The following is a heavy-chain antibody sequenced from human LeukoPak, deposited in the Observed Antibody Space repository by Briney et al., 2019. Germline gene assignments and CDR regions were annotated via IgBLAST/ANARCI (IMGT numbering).Heavy chain of an antibody. CDR3: ARQAAAGTFDY. CDR1: GFTFSSYA. D-gene: IGHD6-13*01. CDR2: INGGGVNT. Sequence: GGSLRLSCAASGFTFSSYAMSWVRQAPGKGLEWVSTINGGGVNTHYADSVGGRFTISRDNSKNTLFLQMNSLRAEDTAVYYCARQAAAGTFDYWGQGTLVTVSS. V-gene: IGHV3-23*01. J-gene: IGHJ4*02.